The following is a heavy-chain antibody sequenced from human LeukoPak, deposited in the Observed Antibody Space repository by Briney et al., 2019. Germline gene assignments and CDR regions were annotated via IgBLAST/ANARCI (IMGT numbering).Heavy chain of an antibody. D-gene: IGHD1-1*01. CDR3: ARVGGTNYYYYGMDV. V-gene: IGHV4-59*01. CDR2: TYDSGST. Sequence: SETLSLTCPVSGGSISGYYWSWIRQPPGKGLEWIGYTYDSGSTNYNPPLKSRVTISVDTSKNQFSLKLSSVTAADTAVYYCARVGGTNYYYYGMDVWGQGTTVTVSS. J-gene: IGHJ6*02. CDR1: GGSISGYY.